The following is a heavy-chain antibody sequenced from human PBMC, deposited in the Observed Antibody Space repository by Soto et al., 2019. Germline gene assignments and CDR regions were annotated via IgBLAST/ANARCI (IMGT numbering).Heavy chain of an antibody. Sequence: QVQLVQSGAEVKKPGSSVKVSCKASGGTFSSDSFSWVRQAPGQGLEWMGGIIPRFDTPIYAQKSQDRVTITADESTTTAYLQLSSLRSGDTAVYYCARSAGLDRDFNSWGQGSLVTVSS. D-gene: IGHD6-13*01. CDR3: ARSAGLDRDFNS. CDR2: IIPRFDTP. V-gene: IGHV1-69*12. J-gene: IGHJ4*02. CDR1: GGTFSSDS.